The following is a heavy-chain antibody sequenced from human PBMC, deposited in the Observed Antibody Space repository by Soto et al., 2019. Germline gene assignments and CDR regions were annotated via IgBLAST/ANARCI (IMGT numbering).Heavy chain of an antibody. CDR2: VNPSGGHT. V-gene: IGHV1-46*01. J-gene: IGHJ4*02. Sequence: VXLMQSGAEVKKPGASVKVSCKASGDTFTDYYIHWVRQAPGQGLEWMGTVNPSGGHTTYAQHFLGRVTMTRDTATSPLYMERTSLTTDDTAIYYCARGGHVVVVTAALDYCGQGNLVTVSS. CDR3: ARGGHVVVVTAALDY. D-gene: IGHD2-21*02. CDR1: GDTFTDYY.